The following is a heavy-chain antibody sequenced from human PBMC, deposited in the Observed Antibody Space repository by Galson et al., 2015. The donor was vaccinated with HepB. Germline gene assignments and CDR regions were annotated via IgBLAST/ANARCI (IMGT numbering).Heavy chain of an antibody. CDR1: GFTFSSYG. V-gene: IGHV3-33*01. CDR2: IWYDGSNK. D-gene: IGHD1-26*01. CDR3: ARDWSGSYVFDY. J-gene: IGHJ4*02. Sequence: SLRLSCAASGFTFSSYGMHWVRQAPGKGLEWVAVIWYDGSNKYYADSVKGRFTISRDNSKNTLYLQMNSLRAEDTAVYYCARDWSGSYVFDYWGQGTLVTVSS.